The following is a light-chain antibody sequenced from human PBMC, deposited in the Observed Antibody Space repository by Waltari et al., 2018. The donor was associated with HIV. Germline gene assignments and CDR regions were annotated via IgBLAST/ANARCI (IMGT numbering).Light chain of an antibody. V-gene: IGLV1-44*01. Sequence: QSVLTQPPSASGTPEQRVTISCSGSTSNIGRNTVSWFQQFPGTAPKVLIYGKNQRPAGVPDRFSVSNSGTSASLAISGLQSEDEADYYCASWDDSLNGPVFGGGTKLTVV. CDR2: GKN. J-gene: IGLJ2*01. CDR1: TSNIGRNT. CDR3: ASWDDSLNGPV.